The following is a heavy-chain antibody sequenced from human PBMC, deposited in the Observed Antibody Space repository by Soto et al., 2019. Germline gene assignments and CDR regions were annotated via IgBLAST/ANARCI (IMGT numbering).Heavy chain of an antibody. D-gene: IGHD2-15*01. V-gene: IGHV1-69*08. CDR1: GAAFSNYT. CDR2: VIPLLDAS. CDR3: ASGKSQMSQDRMGFYYYMDV. Sequence: QVQLVQSGADVKKPGSSVKISCTASGAAFSNYTFTWVRRAPGEGLEWVGRVIPLLDASNYAEKLQDRVTMSADRSKSTVYMELSGLRSEASAIYYCASGKSQMSQDRMGFYYYMDVWGKGTSVTVSS. J-gene: IGHJ6*03.